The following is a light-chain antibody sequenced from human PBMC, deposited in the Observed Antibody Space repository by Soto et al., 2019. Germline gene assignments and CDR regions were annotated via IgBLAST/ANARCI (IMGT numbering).Light chain of an antibody. Sequence: QSALTQPPSASGSLGQSVTISCTGTSSDVGGSNYVSWFQQHPGNSPKLVIFAVSQRPSGVPDRFSGSKSGNTASLTVSGLQAEDEADYYCSSYTSSSTWVFGGGTKVTVL. CDR1: SSDVGGSNY. CDR2: AVS. CDR3: SSYTSSSTWV. J-gene: IGLJ3*02. V-gene: IGLV2-8*01.